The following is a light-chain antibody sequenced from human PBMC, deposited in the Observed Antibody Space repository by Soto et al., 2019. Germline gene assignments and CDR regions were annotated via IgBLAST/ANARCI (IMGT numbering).Light chain of an antibody. CDR1: QSVSSSF. CDR2: GAS. Sequence: ETVLTQYPGTLSLSPGERATLSCRASQSVSSSFLAWYQQKPGQAPRLLIYGASSRATGIPDRFSGSGSGTDFTLTISRLEPGDFAVYYCQQYGNSPQTFGQGTKLEIK. CDR3: QQYGNSPQT. J-gene: IGKJ2*01. V-gene: IGKV3-20*01.